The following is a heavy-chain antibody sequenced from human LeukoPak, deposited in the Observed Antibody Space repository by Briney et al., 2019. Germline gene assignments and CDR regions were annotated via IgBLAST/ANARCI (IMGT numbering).Heavy chain of an antibody. CDR1: GYTFTSYA. CDR3: ARAPRYGPSDY. J-gene: IGHJ4*02. V-gene: IGHV1-3*01. Sequence: ASVKVSCKASGYTFTSYAMHWVRQAPGQRLEWMGWINAGNGNTKYSQKFQGRVTVTKDTSTSTVYMDLSSLRSEDTAVYYCARAPRYGPSDYWGQGTLVTVTS. CDR2: INAGNGNT. D-gene: IGHD5-18*01.